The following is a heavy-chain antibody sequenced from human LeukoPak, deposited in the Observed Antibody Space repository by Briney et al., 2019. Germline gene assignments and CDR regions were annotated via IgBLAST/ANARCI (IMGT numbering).Heavy chain of an antibody. J-gene: IGHJ3*02. D-gene: IGHD1-26*01. V-gene: IGHV3-21*04. CDR2: ITTSSSYI. Sequence: GGSLRLSCAASGFTFSSYRMTWVRQAPGKGLEWVSSITTSSSYIYYAGSVKGRFIISRDNAKNSLYLQMNSLRAEDTAVYYCAKEKAGTVGALGAFDIWGQGTMVTVSS. CDR1: GFTFSSYR. CDR3: AKEKAGTVGALGAFDI.